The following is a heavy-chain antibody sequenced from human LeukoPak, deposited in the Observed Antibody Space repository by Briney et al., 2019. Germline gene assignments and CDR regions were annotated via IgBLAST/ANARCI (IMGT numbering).Heavy chain of an antibody. Sequence: PGGSLRLSCAASGFTFSSYAMSWVRQAPGKGLEWVSAISGCGGSTYYADSVKGRFTISRDKSKNTLYLQMNSVTAEDTAVYDCGKDLPDADYVYWDQGTLVTVSS. V-gene: IGHV3-23*01. CDR1: GFTFSSYA. CDR3: GKDLPDADYVY. D-gene: IGHD4-17*01. J-gene: IGHJ4*02. CDR2: ISGCGGST.